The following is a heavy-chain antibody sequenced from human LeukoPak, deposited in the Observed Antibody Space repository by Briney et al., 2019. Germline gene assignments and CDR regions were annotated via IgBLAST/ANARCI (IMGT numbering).Heavy chain of an antibody. Sequence: PGGSLRLSCAASGFIFSGDSMIWVRQAPGKGLEWVSAISGSGGSTYYADSVKGRFTISRDNSKNTLYLQMNSLRAEDTAVYYCAKSKWELLYYFDYWGQGTLVTVSS. J-gene: IGHJ4*02. CDR2: ISGSGGST. CDR3: AKSKWELLYYFDY. V-gene: IGHV3-23*01. CDR1: GFIFSGDS. D-gene: IGHD1-26*01.